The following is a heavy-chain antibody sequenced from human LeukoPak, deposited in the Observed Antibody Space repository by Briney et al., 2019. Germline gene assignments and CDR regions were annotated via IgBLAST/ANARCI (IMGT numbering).Heavy chain of an antibody. Sequence: RGSLRLSCAASGFTFSSYAMSWVRQAPGKGLEWVSAISGSGGSTYYADSVKGRFTISRDNSKNTLYLQMNSLRAEDTAVYYCAKSSSSSFRVDAFDIWGQGTMVTVSS. CDR1: GFTFSSYA. D-gene: IGHD6-13*01. CDR2: ISGSGGST. CDR3: AKSSSSSFRVDAFDI. V-gene: IGHV3-23*01. J-gene: IGHJ3*02.